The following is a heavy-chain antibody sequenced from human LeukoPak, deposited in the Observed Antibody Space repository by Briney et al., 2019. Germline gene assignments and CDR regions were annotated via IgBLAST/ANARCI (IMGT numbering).Heavy chain of an antibody. Sequence: PSETLSLTCTVSGGSISTYYWSWIRLPPGKGLEWIGYIYYTGATYYNPSLKSRVTISLDTSMNHFSLKLSSVTAADAAVYYCARAGYSYGTGYYFDYWGQGALVTVSS. CDR3: ARAGYSYGTGYYFDY. D-gene: IGHD5-18*01. J-gene: IGHJ4*02. V-gene: IGHV4-59*01. CDR1: GGSISTYY. CDR2: IYYTGAT.